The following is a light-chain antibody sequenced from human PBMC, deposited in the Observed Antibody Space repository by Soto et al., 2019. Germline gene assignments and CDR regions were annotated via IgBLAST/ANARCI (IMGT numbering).Light chain of an antibody. CDR2: LNSDGSH. Sequence: QLVLAQSPSASASLRASVKLTCTLSSGHSTYAIAWHQQQPEKGPRYLMKLNSDGSHTKGDGIPERFSGSSSGAERYLSISSLQSEDEADYYCQSWDTGIHRVFGGGTKLTVL. CDR3: QSWDTGIHRV. V-gene: IGLV4-69*01. CDR1: SGHSTYA. J-gene: IGLJ2*01.